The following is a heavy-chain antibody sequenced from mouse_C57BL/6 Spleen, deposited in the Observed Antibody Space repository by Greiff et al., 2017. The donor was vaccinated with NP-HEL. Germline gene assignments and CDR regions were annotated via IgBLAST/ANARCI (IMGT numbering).Heavy chain of an antibody. J-gene: IGHJ4*01. Sequence: VQLHQPGAELVRPGSSVKLSCKASGYTFTSYWMHWVKQRPIQGLEWIGNIDPSDSETHYNQKFKDKATLTVDKSSSTAYMQLSSLTSEDSAVYYCARDGNYLYAMDYWGQGTSVTVSS. V-gene: IGHV1-52*01. CDR3: ARDGNYLYAMDY. CDR2: IDPSDSET. D-gene: IGHD2-1*01. CDR1: GYTFTSYW.